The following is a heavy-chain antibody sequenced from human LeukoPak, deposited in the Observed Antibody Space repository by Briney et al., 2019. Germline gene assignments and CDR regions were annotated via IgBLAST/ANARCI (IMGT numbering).Heavy chain of an antibody. CDR2: IKQDGSEK. J-gene: IGHJ4*02. D-gene: IGHD6-13*01. CDR3: ARDMAAAGTDY. Sequence: PGGSLRLSCVASGFTFSSYWMSWVRQAPGKGLEWVANIKQDGSEKYYVDSVKGRFTISRDNAKNSLYLQMNSLRAEETAVYYCARDMAAAGTDYWGQGTLVTVSS. CDR1: GFTFSSYW. V-gene: IGHV3-7*01.